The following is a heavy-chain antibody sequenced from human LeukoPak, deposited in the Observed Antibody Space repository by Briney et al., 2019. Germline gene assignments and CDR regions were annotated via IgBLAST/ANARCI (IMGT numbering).Heavy chain of an antibody. CDR1: GFTFTAYT. CDR2: INTDGNST. V-gene: IGHV3-74*01. CDR3: ARELASGD. J-gene: IGHJ4*02. D-gene: IGHD6-13*01. Sequence: GGSLRLSCAASGFTFTAYTINWVRQAPGKGLVWVSQINTDGNSTTYADSVKGRFTVSRDNAKNTLYLQMNSLRAEDTAVYYCARELASGDWGQGTLVTVSS.